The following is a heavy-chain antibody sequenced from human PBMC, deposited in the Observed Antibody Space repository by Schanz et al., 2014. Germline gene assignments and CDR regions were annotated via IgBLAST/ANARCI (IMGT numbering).Heavy chain of an antibody. CDR3: ARRNFYDKSAAFDY. CDR2: SRNKGHSYTS. J-gene: IGHJ4*02. CDR1: GFTFSDHF. V-gene: IGHV3-72*01. D-gene: IGHD3-9*01. Sequence: PGGSLRLSCAASGFTFSDHFMDWVRQAPGKGLEWVGHSRNKGHSYTSEYAESVKGRFTISRDESESSLYLQMDSLKTEDTAVYYCARRNFYDKSAAFDYWGQGSLVTVSS.